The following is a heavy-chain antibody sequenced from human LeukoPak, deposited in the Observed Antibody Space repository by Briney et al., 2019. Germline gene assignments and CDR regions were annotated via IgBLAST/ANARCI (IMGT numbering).Heavy chain of an antibody. D-gene: IGHD3-10*01. CDR2: VSPDGTDR. J-gene: IGHJ4*02. CDR3: VKSSGGARPHSRIFDF. V-gene: IGHV3-23*01. Sequence: GGSLRLSCAASGLSISTYTMSWVRRAPGKGLEWVALVSPDGTDRYYADSARGRFTISRDNSRNMMSLQMNSLRAEDTATYFCVKSSGGARPHSRIFDFWGQGTLITVSS. CDR1: GLSISTYT.